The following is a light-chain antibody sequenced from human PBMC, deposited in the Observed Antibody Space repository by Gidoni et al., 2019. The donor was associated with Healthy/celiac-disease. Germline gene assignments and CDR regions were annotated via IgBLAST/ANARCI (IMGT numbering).Light chain of an antibody. CDR1: QRVSSN. Sequence: IVITPSPATLSVSPGERATLSCRASQRVSSNLAWYQQKPGQAPRLLIYGASTRDTGISARFSGSGSGTEFTLTISSLQAEDFAVYYCQQYNNWPPYTFGQGTKLEIK. V-gene: IGKV3-15*01. CDR3: QQYNNWPPYT. J-gene: IGKJ2*01. CDR2: GAS.